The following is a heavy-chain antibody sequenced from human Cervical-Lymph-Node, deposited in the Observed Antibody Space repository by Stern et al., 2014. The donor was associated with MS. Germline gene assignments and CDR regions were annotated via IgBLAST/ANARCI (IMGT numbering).Heavy chain of an antibody. D-gene: IGHD5-18*01. Sequence: QVQLQESGPGLVKPSETLSVTCTVSGGSISSYLWTWIRQPPGKGLEWIGHIYHSGSTNYNPSLKSRVTISLDTSKSQVSLKLSSVTAADTAVYYCGRDREYSYAYDSPPFDYWGQGSQVTVSS. CDR2: IYHSGST. CDR1: GGSISSYL. CDR3: GRDREYSYAYDSPPFDY. V-gene: IGHV4-59*01. J-gene: IGHJ4*02.